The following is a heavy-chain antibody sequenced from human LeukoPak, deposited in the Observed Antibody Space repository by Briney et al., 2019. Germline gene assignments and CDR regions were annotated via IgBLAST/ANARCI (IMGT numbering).Heavy chain of an antibody. CDR2: ISSSGSTI. V-gene: IGHV3-11*04. J-gene: IGHJ4*02. CDR3: ARQYYDSSGYLLYY. D-gene: IGHD3-22*01. CDR1: GFTFSDYY. Sequence: PGGSLRLSCAASGFTFSDYYMSWIRQAPGKGLEWVSYISSSGSTIYYADSVKGRFTISRDNVKNSLYLQMNSLRAEDTAVYYCARQYYDSSGYLLYYWGQGTLVTVSS.